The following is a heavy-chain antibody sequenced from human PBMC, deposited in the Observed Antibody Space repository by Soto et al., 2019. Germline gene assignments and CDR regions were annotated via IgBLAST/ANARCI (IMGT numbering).Heavy chain of an antibody. CDR1: GLTFSNYW. D-gene: IGHD2-2*01. CDR2: INQDGSES. Sequence: EVQLVESGGGLVQPGGSLRLSCVVSGLTFSNYWMSWVRQAPGKGLEWVANINQDGSESYYVDSVKGRFTISRDNAKNSLYLQMTRLRAEDPAVYYCARPARECSSPGCANWGQGTLVTVSS. J-gene: IGHJ4*02. CDR3: ARPARECSSPGCAN. V-gene: IGHV3-7*01.